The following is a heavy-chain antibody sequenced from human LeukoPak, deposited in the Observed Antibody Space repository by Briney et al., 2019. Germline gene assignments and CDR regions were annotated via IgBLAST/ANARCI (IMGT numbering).Heavy chain of an antibody. J-gene: IGHJ5*02. CDR2: IYYSGST. V-gene: IGHV4-59*12. CDR1: GGSISSYY. Sequence: SETLSLTCTGSGGSISSYYWRWIRQPPGKELEWIEYIYYSGSTNYNPSLKSRVTISVDRSKNQFSLKPSSVTAADTAVYYCARDGTYCSSTSCWNWFDPWGQRTLVTVSS. D-gene: IGHD2-2*01. CDR3: ARDGTYCSSTSCWNWFDP.